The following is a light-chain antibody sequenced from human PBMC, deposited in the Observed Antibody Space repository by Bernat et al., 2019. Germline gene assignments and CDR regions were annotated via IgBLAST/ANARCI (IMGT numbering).Light chain of an antibody. J-gene: IGLJ3*02. Sequence: SYVLTQAPSVSVAPGKTATITCGGNNIETKIVHWYQQRPGQAPVLVVYDDTDRPSGIPERFSASNAGSTATLTISRVEAGDEADYYCQVWDGTSDHWVFGGGTKLTGL. CDR2: DDT. CDR3: QVWDGTSDHWV. CDR1: NIETKI. V-gene: IGLV3-21*03.